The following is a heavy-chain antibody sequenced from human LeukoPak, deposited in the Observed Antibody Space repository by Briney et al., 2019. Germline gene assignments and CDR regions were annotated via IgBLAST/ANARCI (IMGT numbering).Heavy chain of an antibody. V-gene: IGHV3-23*01. CDR2: INIGGGII. CDR3: AKDPGGSFDL. J-gene: IGHJ2*01. D-gene: IGHD1-14*01. CDR1: GFTFSSYG. Sequence: PGGSLRLSCAGSGFTFSSYGMSWVRQVPGQGLEWVSSINIGGGIIHYADSVKGRFTISRDNFKNTLYLQMNSLRAEDTAVYYCAKDPGGSFDLWGRGTLVTVSS.